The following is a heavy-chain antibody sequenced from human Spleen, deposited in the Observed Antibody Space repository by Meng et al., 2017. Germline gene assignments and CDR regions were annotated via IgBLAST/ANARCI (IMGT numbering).Heavy chain of an antibody. CDR2: IYPGDSDT. CDR3: AALAVGGPGCPDAFDI. CDR1: GYSFTNYW. V-gene: IGHV5-51*01. J-gene: IGHJ3*02. D-gene: IGHD6-19*01. Sequence: GASLKISCKGSGYSFTNYWIGWVRQLPGKGLDWMGIIYPGDSDTTYSPSLQGQVTISADTSLSPAHLQWSRLEASDTAMYYCAALAVGGPGCPDAFDIWGQGTMVTVSS.